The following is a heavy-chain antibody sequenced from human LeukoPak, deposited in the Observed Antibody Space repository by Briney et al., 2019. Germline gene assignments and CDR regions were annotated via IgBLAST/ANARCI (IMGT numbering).Heavy chain of an antibody. J-gene: IGHJ4*02. CDR3: AKGCKRYLDSAPLCY. Sequence: GGSLRLSCAASGFTFDDYAMHWVRHAPGKGLEWVSLISWDDYSTYYADSVKGRFTISRDNIKNSLYLQMNSLRAEDTALYYCAKGCKRYLDSAPLCYWGQGTLVTVSS. V-gene: IGHV3-43D*03. CDR2: ISWDDYST. D-gene: IGHD3-9*01. CDR1: GFTFDDYA.